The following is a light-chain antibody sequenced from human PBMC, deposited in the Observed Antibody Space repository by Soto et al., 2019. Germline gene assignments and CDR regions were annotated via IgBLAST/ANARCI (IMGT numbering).Light chain of an antibody. Sequence: DIQMTQSPSTLSASVGDRVTITCRASQSISSWLAWYQQKPGKAPKLLIYKASSLESGVPSRLRGSESGTEFTLTISSLQPDDFATYYCQQYNSYSLTFGGGTKVEIK. CDR2: KAS. CDR3: QQYNSYSLT. V-gene: IGKV1-5*03. J-gene: IGKJ4*01. CDR1: QSISSW.